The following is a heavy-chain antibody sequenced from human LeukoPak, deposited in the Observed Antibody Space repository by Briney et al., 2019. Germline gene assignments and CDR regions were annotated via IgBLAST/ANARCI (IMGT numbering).Heavy chain of an antibody. Sequence: GGSLRLSCTASGFTSGFTFGDYAMSWVRQAPGKGLEWVGFIRTKAYGGATEYDASVKGRFTISRDGSKSIAYLQMNSLKTEDTAVYYCTRTYYDSSGYLFDYWGQGTLVTVSS. J-gene: IGHJ4*02. CDR2: IRTKAYGGAT. CDR3: TRTYYDSSGYLFDY. V-gene: IGHV3-49*04. D-gene: IGHD3-22*01. CDR1: GFTSGFTFGDYA.